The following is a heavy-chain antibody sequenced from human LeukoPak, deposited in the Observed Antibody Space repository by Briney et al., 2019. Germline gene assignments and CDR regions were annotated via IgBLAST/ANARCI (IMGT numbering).Heavy chain of an antibody. CDR3: AKDTSGARRGGYFDY. CDR2: IRYDGSNK. V-gene: IGHV3-30*02. Sequence: RGGSLRLSCAASGFTFSSYGMHWVRQAPGKGLEWVAFIRYDGSNKYYADSVKGRFTISRDNSKNTLYLQMNSLRAEDTAVYYCAKDTSGARRGGYFDYWGQGTLVTVSS. J-gene: IGHJ4*02. CDR1: GFTFSSYG. D-gene: IGHD3-10*01.